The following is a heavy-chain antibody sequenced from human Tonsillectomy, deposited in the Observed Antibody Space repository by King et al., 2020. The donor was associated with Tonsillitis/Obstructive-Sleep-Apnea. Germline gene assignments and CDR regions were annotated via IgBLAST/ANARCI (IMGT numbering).Heavy chain of an antibody. CDR3: ARVLYRGCSGGSCEYNWFDP. D-gene: IGHD2-15*01. V-gene: IGHV3-48*02. Sequence: DVQLVESGGGLVQPGGSLRLSCAASGFTFSSYSMNWVRQAPGKGLEGGSYIMSSSSTGYYADSVKGRVTIPRDNAKNSLYLKMNSLRDEDTAVYYCARVLYRGCSGGSCEYNWFDPWGQGTLVTVSS. J-gene: IGHJ5*02. CDR2: IMSSSSTG. CDR1: GFTFSSYS.